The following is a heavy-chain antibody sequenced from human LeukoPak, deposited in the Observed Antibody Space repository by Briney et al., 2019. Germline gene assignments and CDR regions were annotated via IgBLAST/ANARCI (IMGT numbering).Heavy chain of an antibody. V-gene: IGHV4-61*02. CDR3: AREGFGTNGVYYYYYYMDV. D-gene: IGHD2-8*01. Sequence: SETLSLTCTVPGGSTSSGSNYWSWIRQPAGKGLEWIGRIYTSGSTNYNPSLKSRVTISVDTSKNQFSLKLSSVTAADTAVYYCAREGFGTNGVYYYYYYMDVWGKGTTVTVSS. CDR2: IYTSGST. J-gene: IGHJ6*03. CDR1: GGSTSSGSNY.